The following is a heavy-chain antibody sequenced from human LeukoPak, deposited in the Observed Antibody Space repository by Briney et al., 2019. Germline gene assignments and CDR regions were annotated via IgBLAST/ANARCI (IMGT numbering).Heavy chain of an antibody. V-gene: IGHV3-21*01. J-gene: IGHJ5*02. CDR3: ARDRYCSSTSCYNWFDP. CDR2: ISSSSSYI. CDR1: GFTFSSYS. Sequence: PGGSLRLSCAASGFTFSSYSMNWVRQAPGKGLEWVPSISSSSSYIYYADSVKGRFTISRDNAKNSLYLQMNSLRAEDTAVYYCARDRYCSSTSCYNWFDPWGQGTLVTVSS. D-gene: IGHD2-2*01.